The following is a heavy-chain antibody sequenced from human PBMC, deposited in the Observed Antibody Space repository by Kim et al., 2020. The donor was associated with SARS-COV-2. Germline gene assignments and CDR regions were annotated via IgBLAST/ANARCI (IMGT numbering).Heavy chain of an antibody. Sequence: GGSLRLSCAASGFTFSSYGMHWVRQAPGKGLEWVAVIWYDGSNKYYADSVKGRFTISRDNSKNTLYLQMNSLRAEDTAVYYCAKDRYCSGGSCSAMDVWGQGTTVTVSS. CDR1: GFTFSSYG. D-gene: IGHD2-15*01. CDR3: AKDRYCSGGSCSAMDV. V-gene: IGHV3-33*06. CDR2: IWYDGSNK. J-gene: IGHJ6*02.